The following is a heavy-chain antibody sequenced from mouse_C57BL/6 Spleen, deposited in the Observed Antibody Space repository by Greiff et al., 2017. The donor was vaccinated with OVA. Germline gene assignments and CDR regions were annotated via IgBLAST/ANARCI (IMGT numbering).Heavy chain of an antibody. V-gene: IGHV5-17*01. CDR1: GFTFSDYG. J-gene: IGHJ4*01. CDR2: ISSGSSTI. Sequence: EVKLEESGGGLVKPGGSLKLSCAASGFTFSDYGMHWVRQAPEKGLEWVAYISSGSSTIYYADTVKGRFTISRDNAKNTLFLQMTSLRSEDTAMYYCARQRDYAAMDYWGQGTSVTVSS. CDR3: ARQRDYAAMDY.